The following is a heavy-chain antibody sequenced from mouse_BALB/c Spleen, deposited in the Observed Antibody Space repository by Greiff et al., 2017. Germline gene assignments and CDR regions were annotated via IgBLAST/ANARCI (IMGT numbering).Heavy chain of an antibody. CDR2: IYWDDDK. J-gene: IGHJ2*01. CDR1: GFSLSTSGMG. V-gene: IGHV8-12*01. CDR3: ARSYYDYDRHYFDC. Sequence: QVTLKVSGPGILQPSQTLSLTCSFSGFSLSTSGMGVSWIRQPSGKGLEWLAHIYWDDDKRYNPSLKSRLTISKDTSRNQVFLKITSVDTADTATYYCARSYYDYDRHYFDCWGQGTTRTVSA. D-gene: IGHD2-4*01.